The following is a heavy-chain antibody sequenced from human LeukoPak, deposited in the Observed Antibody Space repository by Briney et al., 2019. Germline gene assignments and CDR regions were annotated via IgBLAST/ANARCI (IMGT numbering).Heavy chain of an antibody. Sequence: ASVKVSCKASGYTFTSYAMNWVRQAPGQGLEWMGWINPNSGGTNYAQKFQGRVTMTRDTSISTAYMELSRLRSDDTAVYYCARVPSKWRSIDYWGQGTLVTVSS. V-gene: IGHV1-2*02. D-gene: IGHD2-15*01. CDR2: INPNSGGT. CDR1: GYTFTSYA. CDR3: ARVPSKWRSIDY. J-gene: IGHJ4*02.